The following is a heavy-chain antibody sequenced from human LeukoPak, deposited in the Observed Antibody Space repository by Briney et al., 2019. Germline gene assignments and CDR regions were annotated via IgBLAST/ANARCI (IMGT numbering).Heavy chain of an antibody. J-gene: IGHJ4*02. V-gene: IGHV4-59*01. D-gene: IGHD3-16*01. Sequence: SETLSLTCAVSGDSMSSDHWNWIRQLPGKGREWIGNVNYDGATKYNPSLPSRSTNSQDTSNNQFSLTLTSVTAADTALYFCTRDYYEAFDYWGQGRLVTVSS. CDR2: VNYDGAT. CDR1: GDSMSSDH. CDR3: TRDYYEAFDY.